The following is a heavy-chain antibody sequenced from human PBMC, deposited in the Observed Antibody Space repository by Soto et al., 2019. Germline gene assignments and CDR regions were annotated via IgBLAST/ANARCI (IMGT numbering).Heavy chain of an antibody. D-gene: IGHD4-17*01. Sequence: VGSLRLSCAAAGFSFSSYSMNWVRQAPGKGLEWVSSISSSSSYIYYADSVKGRFTISRDNAKNSLYLQMNSLRAEDTAVYYCARVRDHGDYGGRSDYYQYYGMDVWGQGTTVTVSS. J-gene: IGHJ6*02. CDR3: ARVRDHGDYGGRSDYYQYYGMDV. V-gene: IGHV3-21*01. CDR1: GFSFSSYS. CDR2: ISSSSSYI.